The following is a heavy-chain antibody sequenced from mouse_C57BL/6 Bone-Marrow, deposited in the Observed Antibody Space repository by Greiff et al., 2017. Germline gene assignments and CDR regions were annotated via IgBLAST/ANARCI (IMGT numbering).Heavy chain of an antibody. CDR3: ARDYYGSSYNAMDY. Sequence: EVKLMESGGGLVKPGGSLKLSCAASGFTFSSYAMSWVRQTPEKRLEWVATISDGGSYTYYPDNVKGRFTISRDNAKNNLYLQMRHLKSEDTAMYYCARDYYGSSYNAMDYWGQGTSVTVSS. V-gene: IGHV5-4*01. D-gene: IGHD1-1*01. CDR2: ISDGGSYT. CDR1: GFTFSSYA. J-gene: IGHJ4*01.